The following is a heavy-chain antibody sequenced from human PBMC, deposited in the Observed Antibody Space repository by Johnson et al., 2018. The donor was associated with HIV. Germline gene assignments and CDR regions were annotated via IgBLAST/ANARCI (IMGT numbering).Heavy chain of an antibody. Sequence: VQVVESGGGLVKPGGSLRLSCVASGFTFSDNYMSWIRQAPGKGLEWVSYISTSGSNIYYADSVKGRFTISRDNSKNTLYLQMNSLRGEDTAVYYCARGSYDFWSGYYTGHDAFDMWGQGTLVTVSS. CDR2: ISTSGSNI. V-gene: IGHV3-11*04. D-gene: IGHD3-3*01. CDR3: ARGSYDFWSGYYTGHDAFDM. J-gene: IGHJ3*02. CDR1: GFTFSDNY.